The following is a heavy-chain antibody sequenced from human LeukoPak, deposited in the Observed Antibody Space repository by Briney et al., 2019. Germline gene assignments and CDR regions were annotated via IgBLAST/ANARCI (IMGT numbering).Heavy chain of an antibody. D-gene: IGHD3-22*01. CDR3: AKYGSYNYYDRSPDY. V-gene: IGHV3-30*18. CDR2: ISYDGSNK. J-gene: IGHJ4*02. Sequence: GRSLRHSCAASGFTFSSYGMHWVRQAPGKGLEWVAVISYDGSNKYYADSVKGRFTISRDNSKNTLYLQMNSLRAEDTAVYFCAKYGSYNYYDRSPDYWGQGTLVTVSS. CDR1: GFTFSSYG.